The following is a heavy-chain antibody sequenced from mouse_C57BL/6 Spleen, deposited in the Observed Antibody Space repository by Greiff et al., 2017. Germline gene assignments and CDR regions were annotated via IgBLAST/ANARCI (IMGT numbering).Heavy chain of an antibody. CDR3: AREEEKSYGSSLWYFGV. V-gene: IGHV1-64*01. J-gene: IGHJ1*03. D-gene: IGHD1-1*01. CDR2: IHPNSGST. CDR1: GYTFTSYW. Sequence: QVQLQQPGAELVKPGASVKLSCKASGYTFTSYWMHWVKQRPGQGLEWIGMIHPNSGSTNYNEKFKSKATLTVDKSSSTANMQLSSLTSEDSAVYYGAREEEKSYGSSLWYFGVWGTGTTVTVSS.